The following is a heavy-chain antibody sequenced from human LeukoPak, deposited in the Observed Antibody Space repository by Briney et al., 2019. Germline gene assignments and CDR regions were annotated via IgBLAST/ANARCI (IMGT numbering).Heavy chain of an antibody. D-gene: IGHD2-15*01. CDR1: RFTFGDYG. CDR2: INEDGSVQ. CDR3: VGQLLRAV. V-gene: IGHV3-7*01. Sequence: GGSLRLSCAASRFTFGDYGMSWVRQAPGKGLEWVANINEDGSVQDCVDAVKGRLTISRDNAKNTLYLQMNSLRVDDTAVYYCVGQLLRAVWGKGTTVTVSS. J-gene: IGHJ6*04.